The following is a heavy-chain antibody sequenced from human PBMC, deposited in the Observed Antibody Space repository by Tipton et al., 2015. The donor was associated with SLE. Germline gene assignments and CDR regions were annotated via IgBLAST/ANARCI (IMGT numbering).Heavy chain of an antibody. D-gene: IGHD3-3*01. Sequence: TLSLTCAVSGDSISSSYWWSWVRQPPGKGLEWIGEISRGGSTTYNPSLKSRVTISVDKSKNQFSLEMSSVTAADTAVYYCASPGVASSIDYWGQGTLVAVSS. CDR1: GDSISSSYW. CDR2: ISRGGST. CDR3: ASPGVASSIDY. J-gene: IGHJ4*02. V-gene: IGHV4-4*02.